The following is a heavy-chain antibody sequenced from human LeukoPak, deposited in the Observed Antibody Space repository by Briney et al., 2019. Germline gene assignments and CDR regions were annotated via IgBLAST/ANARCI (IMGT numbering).Heavy chain of an antibody. Sequence: PGGSLRLSCAASGFTFSDYYMSWIRQAPGKGLEWVSYISSSSYTNYADSVKGRFAISRDNAKNSLYLQMNSLRAEDTAVYYCARGDSSGYIDYWGQGTLVTVSS. CDR3: ARGDSSGYIDY. CDR2: ISSSSYT. V-gene: IGHV3-11*06. D-gene: IGHD3-22*01. CDR1: GFTFSDYY. J-gene: IGHJ4*02.